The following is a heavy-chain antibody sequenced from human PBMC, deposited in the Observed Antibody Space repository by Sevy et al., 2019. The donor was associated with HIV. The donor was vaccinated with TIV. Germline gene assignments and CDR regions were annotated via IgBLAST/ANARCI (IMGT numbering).Heavy chain of an antibody. CDR1: GYTFTNYG. D-gene: IGHD2-21*01. J-gene: IGHJ5*02. Sequence: ASVKVSCKASGYTFTNYGISWVRQAPGQGLEWMGWISAYNGNTNYAQKLQDRVTMTTDTSTSTAYMELRSLRSDDTAIYYCVRDFVVGSSGPNWFDPWGQGTLVTVSS. CDR3: VRDFVVGSSGPNWFDP. CDR2: ISAYNGNT. V-gene: IGHV1-18*01.